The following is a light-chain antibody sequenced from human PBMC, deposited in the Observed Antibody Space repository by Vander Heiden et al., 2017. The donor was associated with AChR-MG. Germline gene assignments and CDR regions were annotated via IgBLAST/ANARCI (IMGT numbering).Light chain of an antibody. CDR3: CSYAGSSTSVL. Sequence: QSALTQPASVSGYPGQSITISCTGTSSDVGSYNLVSWYQQHPGKAPKLMIYEGSKRPSGVSNRFSGSKSGNTASLTISGLQAEDEADYYCCSYAGSSTSVLFGGGTKLTVL. V-gene: IGLV2-23*01. CDR2: EGS. CDR1: SSDVGSYNL. J-gene: IGLJ2*01.